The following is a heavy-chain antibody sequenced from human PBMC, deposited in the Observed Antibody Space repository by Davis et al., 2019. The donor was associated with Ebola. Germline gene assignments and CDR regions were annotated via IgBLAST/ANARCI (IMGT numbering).Heavy chain of an antibody. CDR3: ARSGGWIQLWFGY. CDR2: IYDSGST. D-gene: IGHD5-18*01. V-gene: IGHV4-39*01. CDR1: GGSISSSSYY. Sequence: MPSETLSLTCTVSGGSISSSSYYWGWIRQPPGQGLEWIGSIYDSGSTFYNPSLKSRVTISVDTSKNQFSLKLSSVTAADTAVYYCARSGGWIQLWFGYWGQGTLVTVSS. J-gene: IGHJ4*02.